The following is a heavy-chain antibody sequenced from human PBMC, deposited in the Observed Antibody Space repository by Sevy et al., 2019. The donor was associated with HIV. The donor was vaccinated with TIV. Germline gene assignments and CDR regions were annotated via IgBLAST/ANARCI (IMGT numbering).Heavy chain of an antibody. CDR3: ARGVYSSSWEAWFDP. CDR2: INVYNGDT. V-gene: IGHV1-18*04. Sequence: ASVKVSCKASGYTFTNYGISWVRQAPGQGLEWMGWINVYNGDTVYARKVQGRVTVTTDTSTSTEYMELRSLRSDDTAVYYCARGVYSSSWEAWFDPWGQGTLVTVSS. CDR1: GYTFTNYG. J-gene: IGHJ5*02. D-gene: IGHD6-13*01.